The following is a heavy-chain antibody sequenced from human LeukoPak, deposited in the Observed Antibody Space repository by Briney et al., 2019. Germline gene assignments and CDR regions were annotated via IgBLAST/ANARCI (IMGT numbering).Heavy chain of an antibody. V-gene: IGHV4-39*01. J-gene: IGHJ5*02. CDR1: GDSVSSSSYY. CDR3: GGAATGTVGWFDP. CDR2: IYYSGTT. D-gene: IGHD6-13*01. Sequence: PSETLSLTCTVSGDSVSSSSYYWGWIRQPPGKGLEWIGSIYYSGTTSYNPSLKSRVTISVDTSKNQFSLTLTSVTASDTAVYFCGGAATGTVGWFDPWGQGTLVTVSS.